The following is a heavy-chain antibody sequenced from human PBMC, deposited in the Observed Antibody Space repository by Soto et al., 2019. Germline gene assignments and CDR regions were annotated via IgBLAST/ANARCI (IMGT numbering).Heavy chain of an antibody. Sequence: SETLSLTCAVYGGSFSGYYWSWIRQPPGKGLEWIGEINHSGSTNYNPSLKSRVTISVDTSKKQFSLKLSSVTAEDTAVYFCARSITDYYDSSGYYDDYWGQGTLVTVSS. D-gene: IGHD3-22*01. V-gene: IGHV4-34*01. CDR2: INHSGST. J-gene: IGHJ4*02. CDR3: ARSITDYYDSSGYYDDY. CDR1: GGSFSGYY.